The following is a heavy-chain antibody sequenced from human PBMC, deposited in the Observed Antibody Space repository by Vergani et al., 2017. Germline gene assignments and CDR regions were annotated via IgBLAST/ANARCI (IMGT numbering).Heavy chain of an antibody. CDR3: ARDSPALGGNSCLDY. CDR1: GFTLSSYS. D-gene: IGHD4-23*01. V-gene: IGHV3-21*01. Sequence: EVQLVESGGGLVKPGGSLRLSCAASGFTLSSYSMNWVRQAPGKGLEWVSSISSSSSYIYYADSVKGRFTISRDNAKNSLYLQMNSLRAEDTAVYYCARDSPALGGNSCLDYWGQGTLVTVSS. J-gene: IGHJ4*02. CDR2: ISSSSSYI.